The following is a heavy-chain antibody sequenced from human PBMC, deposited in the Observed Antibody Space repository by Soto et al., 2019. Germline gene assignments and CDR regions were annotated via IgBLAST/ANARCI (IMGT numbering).Heavy chain of an antibody. V-gene: IGHV4-34*01. J-gene: IGHJ5*02. CDR1: GGSFSGYY. CDR2: INHSGST. Sequence: SETLSLTCAVYGGSFSGYYWSWIRQPPGKGLEWIGEINHSGSTNYNPSLKSRVTISVDTSKNQFSLKLSSVTAADTAVYYCARDTTMVRGVIGFDPWGQGTLVTAPQ. D-gene: IGHD3-10*01. CDR3: ARDTTMVRGVIGFDP.